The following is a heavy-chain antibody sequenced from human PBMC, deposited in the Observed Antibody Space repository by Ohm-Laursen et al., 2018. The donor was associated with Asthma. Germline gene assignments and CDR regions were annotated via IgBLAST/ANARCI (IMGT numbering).Heavy chain of an antibody. CDR1: GGSISSGGYS. CDR2: IYHSGST. D-gene: IGHD6-25*01. J-gene: IGHJ4*02. Sequence: SQTLSLTCAVSGGSISSGGYSWSWIRQPPGKGLEWIGYIYHSGSTYYNPSLKSRVTISVDRSKNQFSLKLSSVSAADTAVYYCARKDYSSGGFDYRGQGTLVTVSS. V-gene: IGHV4-30-2*01. CDR3: ARKDYSSGGFDY.